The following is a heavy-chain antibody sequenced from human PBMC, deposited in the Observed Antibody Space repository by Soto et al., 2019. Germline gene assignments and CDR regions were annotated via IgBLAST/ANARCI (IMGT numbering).Heavy chain of an antibody. Sequence: GGSLRLSFAASGFTFSSYAMSWVRQAPGKGLECVSTISGSGGTTYYADSVKVRFTISRDNSKNTLYLQMNSLRAEDTAVYYCAKVRRTTIFDGVSLFDXWGQGTLVTVSX. CDR2: ISGSGGTT. V-gene: IGHV3-23*01. CDR3: AKVRRTTIFDGVSLFDX. CDR1: GFTFSSYA. D-gene: IGHD3-3*01. J-gene: IGHJ4*02.